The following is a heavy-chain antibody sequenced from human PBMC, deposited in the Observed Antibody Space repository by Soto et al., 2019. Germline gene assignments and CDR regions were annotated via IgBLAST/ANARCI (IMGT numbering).Heavy chain of an antibody. Sequence: GGFLRLSCAASGFTFSSYAMSWVRQAPGKGLEWVSAISGSGGSTYYADSVKGRFTISRDNSKNTLYLQMNSLRAEDTAVYYCAKDQDIVVVPAATPFDYWGQGTLVTVSS. CDR2: ISGSGGST. V-gene: IGHV3-23*01. J-gene: IGHJ4*02. D-gene: IGHD2-2*01. CDR3: AKDQDIVVVPAATPFDY. CDR1: GFTFSSYA.